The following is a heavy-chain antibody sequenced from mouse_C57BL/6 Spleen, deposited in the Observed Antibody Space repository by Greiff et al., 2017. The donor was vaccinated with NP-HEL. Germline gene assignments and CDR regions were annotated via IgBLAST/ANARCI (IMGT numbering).Heavy chain of an antibody. CDR2: INPSNGGT. Sequence: VKLQQPGTELVKPGASVKLSCKASGYTFTSYWMHWVKQRPGQGLEWIGNINPSNGGTNYNEKFKSKATLTVDKSSSTAYMQLSSLTSEDSAVYYCARNGYYGSSLYYYAMDYWGQGTSVTVSS. J-gene: IGHJ4*01. D-gene: IGHD1-1*01. CDR3: ARNGYYGSSLYYYAMDY. CDR1: GYTFTSYW. V-gene: IGHV1-53*01.